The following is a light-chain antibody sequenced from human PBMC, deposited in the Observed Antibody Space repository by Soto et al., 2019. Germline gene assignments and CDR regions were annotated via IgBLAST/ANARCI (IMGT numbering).Light chain of an antibody. CDR3: QQSYSPPPIT. Sequence: DIQMTQSPSSLSASVGDRVTITCRASQTISNYLNWYQKKPGKAPKLLIYGASTLQRGVPSRFSGSGSGTDFTLTIGSLQPADSATYYCQQSYSPPPITFGQGTRLEIK. J-gene: IGKJ5*01. CDR2: GAS. CDR1: QTISNY. V-gene: IGKV1-39*01.